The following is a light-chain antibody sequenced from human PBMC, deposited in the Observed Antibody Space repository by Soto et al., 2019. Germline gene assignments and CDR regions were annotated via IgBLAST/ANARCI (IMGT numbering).Light chain of an antibody. Sequence: QAVVTQPPSASGTPGQRVTISCSGSSSNIGSNYVYWYQQLPGTAPKLLIYRNNQRPSGVPDRFSGSKSGTSASPAISGLRSEDEADYYCAAWDDSLSGYVVFGGGTQLTVL. V-gene: IGLV1-47*01. CDR3: AAWDDSLSGYVV. J-gene: IGLJ2*01. CDR2: RNN. CDR1: SSNIGSNY.